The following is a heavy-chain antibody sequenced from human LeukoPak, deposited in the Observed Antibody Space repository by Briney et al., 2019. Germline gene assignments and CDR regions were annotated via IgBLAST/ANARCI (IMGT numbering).Heavy chain of an antibody. CDR1: GFTFSSYA. J-gene: IGHJ6*02. Sequence: GGSLRLSCAAYGFTFSSYAMSWVRQAPGKGLEWVSAISGSGSSTYYADSVKGRFTISRDNSKNTLYLQMNSLRAEDTAVYYCAKDKGWGYSAYDCYGMDVWGQGTTVTVSS. V-gene: IGHV3-23*01. CDR2: ISGSGSST. D-gene: IGHD1-26*01. CDR3: AKDKGWGYSAYDCYGMDV.